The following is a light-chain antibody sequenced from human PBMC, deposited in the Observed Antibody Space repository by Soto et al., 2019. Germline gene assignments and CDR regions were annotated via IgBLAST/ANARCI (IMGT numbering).Light chain of an antibody. J-gene: IGKJ5*01. CDR2: DAS. CDR3: QQRSSWPIT. CDR1: QSVSSY. Sequence: IVLSSSPATLSLSTVERATLSCLASQSVSSYLAWYQQKPGQAPRLLIYDASNRATGIPARFSGSGSGTDFTLTISSLEPEDFAVYYCQQRSSWPITFGQGTRLEIK. V-gene: IGKV3-11*01.